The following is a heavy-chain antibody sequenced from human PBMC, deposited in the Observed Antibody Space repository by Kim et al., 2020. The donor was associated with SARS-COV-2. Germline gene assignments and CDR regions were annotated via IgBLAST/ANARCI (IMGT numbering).Heavy chain of an antibody. V-gene: IGHV3-23*01. CDR3: AKAQGASSTLYYYYAMDV. CDR1: GFTFSSYA. D-gene: IGHD3-16*01. Sequence: GGSLRLSCSASGFTFSSYAMSWVRQAPGKGLEWVSVISGGGGSSYYADSVKGRFTISRDNSKNTVFLQMSSLRPEDTAVYYCAKAQGASSTLYYYYAMDVWGQGTTVTVSS. J-gene: IGHJ6*02. CDR2: ISGGGGSS.